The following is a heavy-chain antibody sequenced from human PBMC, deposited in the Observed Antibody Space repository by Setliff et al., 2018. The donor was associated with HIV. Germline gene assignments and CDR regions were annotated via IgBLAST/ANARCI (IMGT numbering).Heavy chain of an antibody. J-gene: IGHJ5*02. CDR1: GFTFSSYW. V-gene: IGHV3-74*01. CDR2: INSDGSST. D-gene: IGHD3-10*01. CDR3: ARERCAIWFGEPFDP. Sequence: GGSLRLSCAAPGFTFSSYWMHWVRQAPGKGLVWVSRINSDGSSTSYADSVKGRFTISRDNAKNTLYLQMNSLRAEDTAVYYCARERCAIWFGEPFDPWGQGTLVTVS.